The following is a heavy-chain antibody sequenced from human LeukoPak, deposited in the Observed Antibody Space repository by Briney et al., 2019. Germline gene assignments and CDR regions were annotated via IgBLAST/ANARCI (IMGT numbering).Heavy chain of an antibody. CDR1: GGTFSSHA. CDR2: IIPIFGTA. D-gene: IGHD4-17*01. V-gene: IGHV1-69*05. J-gene: IGHJ4*02. Sequence: SVKVSCKASGGTFSSHAISWVRQAPGQGLEWMGGIIPIFGTANYAQKFQGRVTITTDESTSTAYMELSSLRSEDTAVYYCAEGPMYGDLLYWGQGTLVTVSS. CDR3: AEGPMYGDLLY.